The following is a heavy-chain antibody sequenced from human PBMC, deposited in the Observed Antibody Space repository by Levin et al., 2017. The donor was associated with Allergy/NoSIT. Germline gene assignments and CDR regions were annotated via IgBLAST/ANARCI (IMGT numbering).Heavy chain of an antibody. J-gene: IGHJ4*02. Sequence: PGGSLRLSCVASGFTFSSSLMHWVRQAPGKGLEGLATILNDGSKKYYSASVEGRFTVSRDNSKKTVYVEMSSLRPEDTAIYYCARELAIANYWTGYSRLYYFDYWGRGTLVTVSS. V-gene: IGHV3-30*04. D-gene: IGHD3/OR15-3a*01. CDR3: ARELAIANYWTGYSRLYYFDY. CDR2: ILNDGSKK. CDR1: GFTFSSSL.